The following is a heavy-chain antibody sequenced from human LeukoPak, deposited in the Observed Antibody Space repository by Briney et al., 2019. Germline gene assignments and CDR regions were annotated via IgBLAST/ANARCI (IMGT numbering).Heavy chain of an antibody. V-gene: IGHV1-69*04. CDR3: ARAEYYYDSSGYYPYDY. J-gene: IGHJ4*02. CDR1: GGTFSSYA. Sequence: SVKVSCKASGGTFSSYAISWVRQAPGQGLEWMGRIIPILGIANYAQKFQGRVTITADKSTSTACMELSSLRSEDTAVYYCARAEYYYDSSGYYPYDYWGQGTLVTVSS. CDR2: IIPILGIA. D-gene: IGHD3-22*01.